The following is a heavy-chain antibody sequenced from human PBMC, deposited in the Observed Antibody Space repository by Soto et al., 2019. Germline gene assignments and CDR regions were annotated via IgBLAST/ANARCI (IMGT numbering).Heavy chain of an antibody. CDR1: GDSVSSNSAA. CDR2: TYYRSKWYN. J-gene: IGHJ5*02. CDR3: ARGWRNFTTSSCYYWFDP. V-gene: IGHV6-1*01. D-gene: IGHD2-2*01. Sequence: PSQTLSLTCAISGDSVSSNSAAWNWIRQSPSRGLEWLGRTYYRSKWYNDYAVSVKSRIAINPDTSKNQFSLQLNSVTPEDTAVYYCARGWRNFTTSSCYYWFDPWGQGTLVTVSS.